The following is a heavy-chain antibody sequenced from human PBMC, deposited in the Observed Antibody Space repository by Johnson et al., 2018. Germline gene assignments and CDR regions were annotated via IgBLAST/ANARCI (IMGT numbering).Heavy chain of an antibody. D-gene: IGHD3-22*01. CDR1: EFTFSTYS. CDR3: AREESYDSSGYYWGGNYYYYYYMDV. Sequence: VQLVESGGGVVQPGRSLRLSCAASEFTFSTYSMNWVRQAPGKGLEWVSSISSSSSYIYYADSVKGRFTISRDNAKNSLYLQMNSLRAEDTAVYYCAREESYDSSGYYWGGNYYYYYYMDVWGRGTTVTVSS. CDR2: ISSSSSYI. V-gene: IGHV3-21*01. J-gene: IGHJ6*03.